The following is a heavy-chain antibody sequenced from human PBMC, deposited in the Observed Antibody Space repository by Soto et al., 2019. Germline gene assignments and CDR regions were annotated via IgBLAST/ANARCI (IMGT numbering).Heavy chain of an antibody. V-gene: IGHV1-3*01. D-gene: IGHD2-2*01. CDR3: ARRYCSSTSCYAGFWFAP. J-gene: IGHJ5*02. CDR2: INAGNGNT. CDR1: GYTLTRCS. Sequence: ASVKLSCKASGYTLTRCSMRWVRQSPGQRLEWMGWINAGNGNTKYSQKFQGRVTITRDTSASTAYMELSSLRSEDTAVYYCARRYCSSTSCYAGFWFAPWGQGTLVTVSS.